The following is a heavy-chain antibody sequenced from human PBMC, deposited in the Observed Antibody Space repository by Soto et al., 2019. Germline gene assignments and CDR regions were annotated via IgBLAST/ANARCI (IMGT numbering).Heavy chain of an antibody. CDR1: GYSFTSYG. D-gene: IGHD3-16*02. CDR2: ISAYNGDT. Sequence: QVQLVQSGAEVKKPGASVKVSCKASGYSFTSYGITWVRQAPGQGLEWMGWISAYNGDTNYAQKFQGRITMTTDATTRTAYMDLRRLGFDETALYYCARDRDYVWGSYRHTSDYWGQGTLLTVSS. V-gene: IGHV1-18*01. J-gene: IGHJ4*02. CDR3: ARDRDYVWGSYRHTSDY.